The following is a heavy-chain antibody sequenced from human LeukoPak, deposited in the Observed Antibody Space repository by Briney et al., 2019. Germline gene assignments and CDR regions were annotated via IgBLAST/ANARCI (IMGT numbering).Heavy chain of an antibody. V-gene: IGHV1-69*01. J-gene: IGHJ4*02. CDR2: IIPIFGTA. CDR3: AREGSYCSSTSCSYTPFDY. CDR1: GGTFSSYA. Sequence: ASVKVSCKASGGTFSSYAISWVRQAPGQGLEWMGGIIPIFGTANYAQKFQGRVTITADESTSTAYMELSSLRSEDTAVYYCAREGSYCSSTSCSYTPFDYWGQGTLVTVSS. D-gene: IGHD2-2*01.